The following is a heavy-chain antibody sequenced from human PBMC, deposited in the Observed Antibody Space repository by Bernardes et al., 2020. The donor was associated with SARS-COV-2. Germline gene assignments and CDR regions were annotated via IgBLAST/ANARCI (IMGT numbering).Heavy chain of an antibody. CDR1: GGPISSHY. Sequence: SETLSLTCTVSGGPISSHYWSWIRQPPGKGLEWIGYIYYSGSSNYNPSLKSRVTISVDTSKNQFSLKLSSVTAADTAVYYCATSPTAMPEAFDYWGQGTLVTVSS. CDR2: IYYSGSS. D-gene: IGHD5-18*01. CDR3: ATSPTAMPEAFDY. J-gene: IGHJ4*02. V-gene: IGHV4-59*11.